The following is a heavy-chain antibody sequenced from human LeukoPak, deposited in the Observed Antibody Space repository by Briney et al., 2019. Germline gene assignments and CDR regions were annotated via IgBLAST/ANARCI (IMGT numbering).Heavy chain of an antibody. Sequence: GGSLRLSCAASGFTFSGYWMSWVRQAPGKGLEWVANIKQDGSEKYYVDSVKGRFTISRDNAKNSLYLQMNSLRAEDTAVYYCARDFSQQLVPFDYWGQGTLVTVSS. V-gene: IGHV3-7*01. CDR1: GFTFSGYW. J-gene: IGHJ4*02. CDR2: IKQDGSEK. CDR3: ARDFSQQLVPFDY. D-gene: IGHD6-13*01.